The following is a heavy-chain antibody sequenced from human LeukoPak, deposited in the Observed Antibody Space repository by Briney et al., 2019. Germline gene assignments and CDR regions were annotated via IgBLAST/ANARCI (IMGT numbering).Heavy chain of an antibody. D-gene: IGHD6-13*01. CDR2: ISAYNGNT. CDR3: ARRAAAATYYYYYYGMDV. CDR1: GYTFTSYG. Sequence: GASVKVSCKASGYTFTSYGISWVRQAPGQGLEWMGGISAYNGNTNYAQKLQGRVTMTTDTSTSTAYMELRSLRSDDTAVYYCARRAAAATYYYYYYGMDVWGKGTTVTVSS. J-gene: IGHJ6*04. V-gene: IGHV1-18*04.